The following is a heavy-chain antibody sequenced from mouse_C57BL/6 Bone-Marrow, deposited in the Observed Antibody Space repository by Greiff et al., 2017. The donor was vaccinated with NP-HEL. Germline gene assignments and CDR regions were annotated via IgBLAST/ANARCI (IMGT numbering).Heavy chain of an antibody. D-gene: IGHD2-5*01. J-gene: IGHJ3*01. CDR1: GFNIKDDY. Sequence: DVQLQESGAELVRPGASVKLSCTASGFNIKDDYMHWVKQRPEQGLEWIGWIDPENGDTEYASKFQGKATITADTSSNTAYLQLSSLTSEDTAVYYCTTSSNYGFAYWGQGTLVTVSA. CDR2: IDPENGDT. V-gene: IGHV14-4*01. CDR3: TTSSNYGFAY.